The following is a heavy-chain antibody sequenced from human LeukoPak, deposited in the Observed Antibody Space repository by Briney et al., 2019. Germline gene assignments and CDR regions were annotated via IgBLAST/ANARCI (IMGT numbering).Heavy chain of an antibody. CDR3: ARSIFGSAIVVVPAQKDYYGMDV. D-gene: IGHD2-2*01. CDR2: IYYSGST. V-gene: IGHV4-59*11. Sequence: SETLSLTCTVSGGSISSHYWSWVRQPPGKGLEWIGYIYYSGSTKYNPSLKSRVTISVDTSKNQFSLRLTSVTTADTAVYYCARSIFGSAIVVVPAQKDYYGMDVWGQGTTVTVSS. CDR1: GGSISSHY. J-gene: IGHJ6*02.